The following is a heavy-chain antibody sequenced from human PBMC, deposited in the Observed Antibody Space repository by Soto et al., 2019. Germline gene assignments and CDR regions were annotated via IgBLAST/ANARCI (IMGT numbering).Heavy chain of an antibody. D-gene: IGHD3-22*01. CDR3: AHTSSGNFYWFDS. J-gene: IGHJ5*01. Sequence: QITLKESGPTLVKHTQTLTLTCTFSGFSLSTSGVGVGWIRQPPGKALEWLTLIWWDDNKRYNPSLNSMLTITTDTSKNQVVLTMTNMDPVDTGTFYCAHTSSGNFYWFDSCGQGTLVTVSS. CDR1: GFSLSTSGVG. V-gene: IGHV2-5*02. CDR2: IWWDDNK.